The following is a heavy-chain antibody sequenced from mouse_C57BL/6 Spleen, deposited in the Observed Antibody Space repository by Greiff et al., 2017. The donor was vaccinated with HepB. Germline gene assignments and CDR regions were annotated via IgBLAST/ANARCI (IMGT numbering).Heavy chain of an antibody. J-gene: IGHJ2*01. V-gene: IGHV5-17*01. CDR2: ISSGSSTI. D-gene: IGHD3-1*01. CDR1: GFPFSDYG. CDR3: ARGRLGLYFDY. Sequence: EVKLMESGGGLVKPGGSLKLSCAASGFPFSDYGMHWVRQAPEKGLEWVAYISSGSSTIYYADTVKGRFTISRDNAKNTLFLQMTSLRSEDTAMYYCARGRLGLYFDYWGQGTTLTVSS.